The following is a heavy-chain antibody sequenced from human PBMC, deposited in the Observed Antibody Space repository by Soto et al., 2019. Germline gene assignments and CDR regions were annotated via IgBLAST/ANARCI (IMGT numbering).Heavy chain of an antibody. V-gene: IGHV3-7*01. CDR3: ARDGHYYYYYMDV. Sequence: APGKGLEWVANIKQDGSEKYYVDSVKGRFTISRDNAKNSLYLQMNSLRAEDTAVYYCARDGHYYYYYMDVWGKGNTVTVSS. J-gene: IGHJ6*03. CDR2: IKQDGSEK.